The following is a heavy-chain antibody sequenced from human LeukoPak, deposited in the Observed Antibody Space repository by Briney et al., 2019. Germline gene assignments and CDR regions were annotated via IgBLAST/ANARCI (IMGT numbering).Heavy chain of an antibody. V-gene: IGHV3-15*01. Sequence: GGSLRLSCTPSGFSLSNFWMSWVRQAPGKGLEWVGRIKSKTDGGTTDYAAPVKGRFTISRDDSKNTLYLQMNSLKTEDTAVYYCTTDTRIAQGWFDPWGQGTLVTVSS. J-gene: IGHJ5*02. CDR2: IKSKTDGGTT. CDR3: TTDTRIAQGWFDP. D-gene: IGHD2/OR15-2a*01. CDR1: GFSLSNFW.